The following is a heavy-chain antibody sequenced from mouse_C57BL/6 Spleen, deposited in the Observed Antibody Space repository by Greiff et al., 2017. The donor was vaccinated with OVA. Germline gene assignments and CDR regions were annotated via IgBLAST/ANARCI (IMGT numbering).Heavy chain of an antibody. Sequence: QVQLQQPGAELVKPGASVKLSCKASGYTFTSYWMHWVKQRPGRGLEWIGMIAPNSGGTKYNEKFKSKATLTVDKPSSTAYMQLSSLTAEDSAVYYCARFDYYFDYWGQGTTLTVSA. CDR2: IAPNSGGT. CDR3: ARFDYYFDY. CDR1: GYTFTSYW. J-gene: IGHJ2*01. V-gene: IGHV1-72*01.